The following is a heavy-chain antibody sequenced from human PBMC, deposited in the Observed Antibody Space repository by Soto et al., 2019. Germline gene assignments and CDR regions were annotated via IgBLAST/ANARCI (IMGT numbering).Heavy chain of an antibody. Sequence: GGSLRLSCAASGITATNGHMSWVRQAPGKGLEWVSVIFSDDNTYYADSVKGRFTISRDNSKNTLFLQMNSLRPEDTAVYYCSKAMIGSYDSDAFDVWGQGTMVTVSS. CDR2: IFSDDNT. D-gene: IGHD3-22*01. V-gene: IGHV3-53*05. J-gene: IGHJ3*01. CDR3: SKAMIGSYDSDAFDV. CDR1: GITATNGH.